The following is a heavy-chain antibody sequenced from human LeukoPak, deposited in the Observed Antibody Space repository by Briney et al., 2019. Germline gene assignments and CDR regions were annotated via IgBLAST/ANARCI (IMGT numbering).Heavy chain of an antibody. CDR2: ISGSGESS. V-gene: IGHV3-23*01. CDR3: AKYQSLAVAANNY. J-gene: IGHJ4*02. CDR1: GFTFGSYD. D-gene: IGHD6-19*01. Sequence: PGGSLRLSCAASGFTFGSYDLTWVRQAPGEGLEWISAISGSGESSYYGDSVRGRFTISRDNSKNTLYLQMNSLRAEDTAVYYCAKYQSLAVAANNYWGQGTLVTVSS.